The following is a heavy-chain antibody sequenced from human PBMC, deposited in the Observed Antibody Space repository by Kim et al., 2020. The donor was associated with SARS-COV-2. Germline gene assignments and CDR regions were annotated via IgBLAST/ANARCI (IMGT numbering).Heavy chain of an antibody. CDR2: INTNTGNP. V-gene: IGHV7-4-1*02. Sequence: ASVKVSCKASGYTLTSNPVNWVRQAPGQGLEWMGWINTNTGNPTYAQGFTGRFVLSLDTSVSTAYLQISSLRAEATAVHYCARGPGGMDVWGQGTTVTVS. CDR1: GYTLTSNP. CDR3: ARGPGGMDV. J-gene: IGHJ6*02.